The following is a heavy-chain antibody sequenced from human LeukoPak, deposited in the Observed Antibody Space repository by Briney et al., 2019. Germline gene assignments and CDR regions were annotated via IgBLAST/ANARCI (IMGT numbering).Heavy chain of an antibody. J-gene: IGHJ4*02. CDR2: IYYNGST. Sequence: SETLSLTCTVSGGSISSYYWSWIRQPPGKGLEWIGYIYYNGSTNYNPSLKSRVTISVDTSKNQFSLKLSSVTAADTAVYYCARLGRRSGYYRGFDYWGQGTLVTVSS. CDR3: ARLGRRSGYYRGFDY. CDR1: GGSISSYY. D-gene: IGHD3-22*01. V-gene: IGHV4-59*08.